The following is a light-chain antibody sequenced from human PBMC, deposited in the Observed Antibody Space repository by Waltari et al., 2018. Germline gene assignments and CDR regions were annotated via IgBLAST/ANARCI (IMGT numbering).Light chain of an antibody. V-gene: IGLV3-19*01. CDR3: NSRDSSGNPLV. CDR1: SPPSSY. J-gene: IGLJ3*02. CDR2: GKN. Sequence: SSELTQDPAVSVALGQTVRLTSQGVSPPSSYASRYRQKPGQAPVLVIYGKNNRPSGIPDRFSGSSSGNTASLTITGAQAEDEADYYCNSRDSSGNPLVFDGGTKLTVL.